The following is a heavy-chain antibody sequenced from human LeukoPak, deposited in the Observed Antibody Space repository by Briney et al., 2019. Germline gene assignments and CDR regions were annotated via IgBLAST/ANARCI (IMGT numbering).Heavy chain of an antibody. CDR1: GDSISSYY. CDR3: AGLQPYGDYWNYFDY. CDR2: IYYSGST. J-gene: IGHJ4*02. D-gene: IGHD4-17*01. Sequence: PSETLSLTCTVSGDSISSYYWSWIRQPPGKGLEWIGYIYYSGSTNYNPSLKSRDTISVDTSKNQFSLKLSSVTAADTAVYYCAGLQPYGDYWNYFDYWGQGTLVTVSS. V-gene: IGHV4-59*08.